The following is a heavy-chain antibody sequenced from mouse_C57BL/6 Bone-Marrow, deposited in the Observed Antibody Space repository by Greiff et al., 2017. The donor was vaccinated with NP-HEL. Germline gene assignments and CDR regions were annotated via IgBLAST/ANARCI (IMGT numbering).Heavy chain of an antibody. CDR3: ALVLYGSSYDYAMDY. Sequence: EVKLQESGAELVKPGASVKLSCTASGFNIKDYYMHWVKQRTEQGLEWIGRIDPEDGETKYAPKFQGKATITADPSSHTAYLPPSSLTSEDTAVYYCALVLYGSSYDYAMDYWGQGTSVTVSS. V-gene: IGHV14-2*01. J-gene: IGHJ4*01. CDR2: IDPEDGET. D-gene: IGHD1-1*01. CDR1: GFNIKDYY.